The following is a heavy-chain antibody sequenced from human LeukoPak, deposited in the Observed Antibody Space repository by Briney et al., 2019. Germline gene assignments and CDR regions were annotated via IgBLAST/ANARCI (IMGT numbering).Heavy chain of an antibody. Sequence: GGSLTVYSAVSGFRASRFGMNLVREAPGKEMEWISAISLNGETTWYADSVKGRFTISRDNSKNTLYLQLTSLRAEDTAVYYCAQGFSSGWYPYWGQGSLVSVSS. CDR3: AQGFSSGWYPY. J-gene: IGHJ4*02. CDR1: GFRASRFG. V-gene: IGHV3-23*01. CDR2: ISLNGETT. D-gene: IGHD6-19*01.